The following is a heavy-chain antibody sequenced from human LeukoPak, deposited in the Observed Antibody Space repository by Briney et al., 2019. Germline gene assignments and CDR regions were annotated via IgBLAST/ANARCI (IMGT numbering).Heavy chain of an antibody. CDR3: AREYSTSRWSWFAP. CDR2: ISPNSGGT. Sequence: ASVKVSCKASGYSFTAYYIHWVRQAPGQGLEWMGWISPNSGGTDYAQKFLGRVTMTRDTSIATAYMELSRLTSDDTAVYYCAREYSTSRWSWFAPWGQGTLVTVSS. D-gene: IGHD1-26*01. CDR1: GYSFTAYY. J-gene: IGHJ5*02. V-gene: IGHV1-2*02.